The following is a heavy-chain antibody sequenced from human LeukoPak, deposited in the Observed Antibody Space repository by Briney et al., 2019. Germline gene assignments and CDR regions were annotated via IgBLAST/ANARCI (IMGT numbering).Heavy chain of an antibody. Sequence: PGGSLRLSCAASGFTFSSYWMNWVRQAPGKGLEWVANIKQDGSERYYVDSVKGRFTISRDNAKNSLYLQMNSLRAEDTAVYYCASAVREQQPWGQGTLVTVSS. CDR1: GFTFSSYW. CDR3: ASAVREQQP. CDR2: IKQDGSER. D-gene: IGHD6-13*01. V-gene: IGHV3-7*01. J-gene: IGHJ5*02.